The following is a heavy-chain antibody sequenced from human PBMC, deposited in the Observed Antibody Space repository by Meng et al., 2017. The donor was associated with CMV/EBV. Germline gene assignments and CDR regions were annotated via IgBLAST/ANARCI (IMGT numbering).Heavy chain of an antibody. CDR3: ARDRENYDFWSGYYYGMDV. V-gene: IGHV3-74*01. CDR1: GFTFSRYW. CDR2: INSDGSST. Sequence: GESLKISCAASGFTFSRYWMHWVRQAPGKGLGWVSRINSDGSSTSYADSVKGRFTISRDNAKNTLYLQMNSLRAEDTAVYYCARDRENYDFWSGYYYGMDVWGQGTTVTVSS. J-gene: IGHJ6*02. D-gene: IGHD3-3*01.